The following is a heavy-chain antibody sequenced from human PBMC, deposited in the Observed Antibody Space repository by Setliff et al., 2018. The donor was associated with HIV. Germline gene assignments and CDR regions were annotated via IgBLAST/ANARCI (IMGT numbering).Heavy chain of an antibody. CDR1: GYTFSNYG. D-gene: IGHD3-22*01. Sequence: ASVKVSCKASGYTFSNYGISWVRQAPGQGLEWMGWISPYNGNTNYVQKLQGRVTITTDTSTSTAYMELRSLRSDDTALYYCARTRYYYDSSDRYWVIDSWGPGTLVTVSS. CDR2: ISPYNGNT. J-gene: IGHJ5*01. V-gene: IGHV1-18*01. CDR3: ARTRYYYDSSDRYWVIDS.